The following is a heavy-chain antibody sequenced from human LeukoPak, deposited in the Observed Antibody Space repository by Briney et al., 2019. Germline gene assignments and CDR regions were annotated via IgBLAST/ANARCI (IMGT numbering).Heavy chain of an antibody. CDR3: AKLARRHAAAGIGRNWFGP. CDR1: GFTFSSYA. V-gene: IGHV3-23*01. Sequence: GGSLRLSCAASGFTFSSYAMSWVRQAPGKGLEWVSAISGSGGSTYYADSVKGRFTISRDNSKNTLYLQMNSLRAEGTAVYYCAKLARRHAAAGIGRNWFGPRGQGTLVTVSS. CDR2: ISGSGGST. D-gene: IGHD6-13*01. J-gene: IGHJ5*01.